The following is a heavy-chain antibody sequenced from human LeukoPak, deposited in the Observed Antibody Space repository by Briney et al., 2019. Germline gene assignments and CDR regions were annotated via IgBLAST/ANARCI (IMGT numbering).Heavy chain of an antibody. V-gene: IGHV1-2*02. D-gene: IGHD5-18*01. J-gene: IGHJ4*02. CDR1: GYTFTGYY. Sequence: ASMKVSCKASGYTFTGYYMHWVRQAPGQGLEWMGWINPNSGGTNYAQKFQGRVTMTRDTSISTAYMELSRLRSDDTAVYYCARDPGTAMVEYYFDYWGQGTLVTVSS. CDR3: ARDPGTAMVEYYFDY. CDR2: INPNSGGT.